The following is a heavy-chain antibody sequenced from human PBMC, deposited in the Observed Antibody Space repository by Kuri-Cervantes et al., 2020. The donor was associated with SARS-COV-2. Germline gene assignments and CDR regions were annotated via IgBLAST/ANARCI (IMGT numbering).Heavy chain of an antibody. CDR1: GITYSTYA. CDR3: AEHYETYHPPQGFDI. D-gene: IGHD3-16*01. V-gene: IGHV3-23*01. Sequence: GEYLIISWAASGITYSTYAMSWVRQAPGTGLECFSGITGSGGTTYYADSVKGRFTISRDNSKNTLYLQTNSLRADDTAVYYCAEHYETYHPPQGFDIWGQGTMVTVSS. CDR2: ITGSGGTT. J-gene: IGHJ3*02.